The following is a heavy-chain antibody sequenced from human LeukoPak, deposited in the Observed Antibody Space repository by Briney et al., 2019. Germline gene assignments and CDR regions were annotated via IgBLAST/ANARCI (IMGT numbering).Heavy chain of an antibody. J-gene: IGHJ6*02. D-gene: IGHD2-2*01. CDR1: GGTFSSYA. CDR3: ARARTGVVPAAPYYYYGMDV. Sequence: SVKVSCKASGGTFSSYAISWVRQAPGQGLEWMERIIPIFGIANYAQKFQGRVTITADKSTSTAYMELSSLRSEDTAVYYCARARTGVVPAAPYYYYGMDVWGQGTTVTVSS. CDR2: IIPIFGIA. V-gene: IGHV1-69*04.